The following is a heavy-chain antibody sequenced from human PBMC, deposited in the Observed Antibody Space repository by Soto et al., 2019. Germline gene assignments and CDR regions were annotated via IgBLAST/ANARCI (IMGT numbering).Heavy chain of an antibody. CDR2: IFTSGST. Sequence: QVQLQESGPGLVKPSETLSLTCTVSGGSISSYYWSWIRQPAGKGLEWIGRIFTSGSTNYNPSLKSRVTTSVDTSKKQFSLKVSSVTAADTAVYYCARDPLTRFDYWGQGTLVTVSS. CDR1: GGSISSYY. V-gene: IGHV4-4*07. J-gene: IGHJ4*02. D-gene: IGHD3-16*02. CDR3: ARDPLTRFDY.